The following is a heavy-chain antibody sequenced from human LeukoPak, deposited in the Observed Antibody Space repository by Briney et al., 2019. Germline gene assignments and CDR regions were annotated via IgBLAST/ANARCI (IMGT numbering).Heavy chain of an antibody. CDR3: ARAPSEIGGYYPEYFRH. Sequence: GGSLRLSCAASGFTFSSYWMHWVRQAPGKGLVWVSRIKSDGSTNYADSVKGRFTISRDNAKNTVSLQMNSLRAEDTGVYYCARAPSEIGGYYPEYFRHWGQGTLVTVTS. CDR1: GFTFSSYW. J-gene: IGHJ1*01. D-gene: IGHD3-22*01. CDR2: IKSDGST. V-gene: IGHV3-74*01.